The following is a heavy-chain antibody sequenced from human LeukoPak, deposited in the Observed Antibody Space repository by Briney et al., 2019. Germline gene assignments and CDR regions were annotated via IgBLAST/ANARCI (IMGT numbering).Heavy chain of an antibody. V-gene: IGHV3-74*01. CDR3: ARSRWLDAFDY. Sequence: QPGGSLRLSCAASGFTFSSYWMHWVRQAPGKGLVWVSRINSDGSTTNYADSVKGRFTISRDNAKNTLYPQMNSLRADDTAVYYCARSRWLDAFDYWGQGTLVTVSS. CDR1: GFTFSSYW. D-gene: IGHD6-19*01. J-gene: IGHJ4*02. CDR2: INSDGSTT.